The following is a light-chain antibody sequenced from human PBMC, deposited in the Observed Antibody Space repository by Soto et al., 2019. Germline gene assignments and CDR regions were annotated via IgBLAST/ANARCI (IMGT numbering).Light chain of an antibody. CDR2: ASS. V-gene: IGKV1-39*01. CDR1: QTISTY. J-gene: IGKJ3*01. Sequence: DIQMTQYTSSLSTSVGDRVTITCRASQTISTYLNWYQQKPGKAPKLLIYASSSLQSGVPSRFSGSGSGTDFPLTINSLQPEDFATYYCQLRYSTPMTLGAGTKVDIK. CDR3: QLRYSTPMT.